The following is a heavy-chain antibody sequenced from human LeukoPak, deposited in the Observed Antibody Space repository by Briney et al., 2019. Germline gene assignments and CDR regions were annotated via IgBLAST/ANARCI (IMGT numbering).Heavy chain of an antibody. Sequence: GASVKVSCKASGYTFTSYGISWVRQAPRQGLEWMGWISAYNGNTNYAQKLQGRVTMTTDTSTSTAYMELRSLRSDDTAVYYCARDPHSSGYYHHPLFDYWGQGTLVTVSS. J-gene: IGHJ4*02. CDR1: GYTFTSYG. D-gene: IGHD3-22*01. CDR3: ARDPHSSGYYHHPLFDY. V-gene: IGHV1-18*01. CDR2: ISAYNGNT.